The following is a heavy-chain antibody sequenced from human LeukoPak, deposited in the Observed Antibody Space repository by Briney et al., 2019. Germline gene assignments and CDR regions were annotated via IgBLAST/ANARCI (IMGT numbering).Heavy chain of an antibody. CDR2: INPSGGST. CDR3: ARDRFGEHYFDY. V-gene: IGHV1-46*01. Sequence: GASVKVSCKASGYTFTSYYMHWVRQAPGQGLEWMGIINPSGGSTSYAQKFQGRVTMTRDMSTSTVYMELSSLRSEDTAVYYCARDRFGEHYFDYWGQGTLVTVSS. D-gene: IGHD3-10*01. CDR1: GYTFTSYY. J-gene: IGHJ4*02.